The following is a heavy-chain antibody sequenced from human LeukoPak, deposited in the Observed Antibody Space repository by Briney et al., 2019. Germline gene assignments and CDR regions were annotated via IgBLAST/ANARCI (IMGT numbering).Heavy chain of an antibody. Sequence: ASVKVSCKASGYTFTGYYMHWVRQAPGQGLEWMGWINPNSGGTNYAQKFQGWVTMTRDTCISTAYMELSRLRSDDTAVYYCARAGCSSTSCPSYYYYYGMDVWGKGTTVTVSS. CDR2: INPNSGGT. D-gene: IGHD2-2*01. CDR1: GYTFTGYY. J-gene: IGHJ6*04. CDR3: ARAGCSSTSCPSYYYYYGMDV. V-gene: IGHV1-2*04.